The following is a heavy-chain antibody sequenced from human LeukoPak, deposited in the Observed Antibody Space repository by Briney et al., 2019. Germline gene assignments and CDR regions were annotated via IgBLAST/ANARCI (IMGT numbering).Heavy chain of an antibody. CDR1: GGTFSSYP. CDR2: IIPIFGTA. CDR3: ARGHCSSTSCYHYYYYYMDV. J-gene: IGHJ6*03. D-gene: IGHD2-2*01. V-gene: IGHV1-69*05. Sequence: GASVKVSCKASGGTFSSYPISWVRQAPGQGLEWMGGIIPIFGTANYAQKFQGRVTITTDESTSTAYMELSSLRSEDTAVYYCARGHCSSTSCYHYYYYYMDVWGKGTTVTVSS.